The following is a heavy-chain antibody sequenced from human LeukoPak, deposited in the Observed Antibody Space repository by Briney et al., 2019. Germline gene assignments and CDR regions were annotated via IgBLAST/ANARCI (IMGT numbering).Heavy chain of an antibody. CDR1: GFTFSSYS. V-gene: IGHV3-21*01. D-gene: IGHD4-23*01. CDR3: ARASLTVAPLFDY. J-gene: IGHJ4*02. CDR2: ISSSSSYI. Sequence: GGSLRLSCAASGFTFSSYSMNWVRQAPGKGLEWVSSISSSSSYIYYADSVKGRFTISRDNAKNSLYLQMNSLRAEDTAVYYCARASLTVAPLFDYWGQGTLVTVSS.